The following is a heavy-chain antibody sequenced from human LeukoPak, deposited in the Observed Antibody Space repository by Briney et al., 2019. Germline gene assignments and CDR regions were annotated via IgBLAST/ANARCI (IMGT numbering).Heavy chain of an antibody. CDR2: ISAYNGNT. V-gene: IGHV1-18*01. CDR3: ARASGVVAHPVPFDY. J-gene: IGHJ4*02. Sequence: ASVKVSCKASGYTFTSYGISWVRQAPGQGLEWMGWISAYNGNTNYAQKLQGRVTMTTDTSTSTAYMELRSLRSDDTAVYYCARASGVVAHPVPFDYWGQGTLVTVSS. CDR1: GYTFTSYG. D-gene: IGHD3-22*01.